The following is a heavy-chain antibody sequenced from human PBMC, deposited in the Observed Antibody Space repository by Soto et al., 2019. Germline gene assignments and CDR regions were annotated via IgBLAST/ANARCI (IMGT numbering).Heavy chain of an antibody. CDR3: AKGRTYSSSGPCDY. J-gene: IGHJ4*02. CDR1: GFTFSSYA. D-gene: IGHD6-6*01. CDR2: ISGIGGST. Sequence: GGSLRLSCAASGFTFSSYAMSWVRQAPGKGLEWVSAISGIGGSTYYADSVKGRFTISRDNSKNTLYLQMNSLRAEDTAVYYCAKGRTYSSSGPCDYWGQGTLVTVSS. V-gene: IGHV3-23*01.